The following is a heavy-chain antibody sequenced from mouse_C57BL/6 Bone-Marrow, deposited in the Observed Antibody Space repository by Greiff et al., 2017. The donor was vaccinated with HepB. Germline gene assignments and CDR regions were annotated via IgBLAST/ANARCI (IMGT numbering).Heavy chain of an antibody. CDR2: ISDGGSYT. J-gene: IGHJ3*01. CDR3: ARDPFAY. Sequence: VQGVESGGGLVKPGGSLKLSCAASGFTFSSYAMSWVRQTPEKRLEWVATISDGGSYTYYPDNVKGRFTISRDNAKNNLYLQMSHLKSEDTAMYYCARDPFAYWGQGTLVTVSA. CDR1: GFTFSSYA. V-gene: IGHV5-4*01.